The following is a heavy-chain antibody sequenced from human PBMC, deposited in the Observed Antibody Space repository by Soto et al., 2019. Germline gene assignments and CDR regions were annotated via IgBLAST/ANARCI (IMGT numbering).Heavy chain of an antibody. CDR2: IYHRGST. D-gene: IGHD2-15*01. CDR3: ARVYSALDRDCSGGSCYSRGHSY. V-gene: IGHV4-4*02. CDR1: GGSISSSNW. Sequence: QVQLQASGPGLVKPSGTLSLTCAVSGGSISSSNWWSWVRQPPGKGLEWIGEIYHRGSTNYNPSPKRLVTTPLDRSMNHFYLKLCSVTAADTAVYYCARVYSALDRDCSGGSCYSRGHSYWGQGTLVTVSS. J-gene: IGHJ4*02.